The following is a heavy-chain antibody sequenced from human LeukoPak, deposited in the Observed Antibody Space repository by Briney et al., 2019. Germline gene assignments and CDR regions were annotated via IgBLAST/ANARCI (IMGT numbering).Heavy chain of an antibody. CDR1: GYTFTGYY. V-gene: IGHV1-2*02. Sequence: ASVKVSCKASGYTFTGYYMHWVRQAPGQGLEWMGWINPNSGGTNYAQKFQGRVTMTRDTSISTAYMELSRLRSDDTAVYYCARDLSDRGVVGATMGFDYWGQGTLVTVSS. D-gene: IGHD1-26*01. CDR3: ARDLSDRGVVGATMGFDY. J-gene: IGHJ4*02. CDR2: INPNSGGT.